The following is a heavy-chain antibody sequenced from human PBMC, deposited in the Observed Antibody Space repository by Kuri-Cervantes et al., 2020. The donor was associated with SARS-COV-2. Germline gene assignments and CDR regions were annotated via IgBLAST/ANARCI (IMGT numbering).Heavy chain of an antibody. Sequence: ETLSLTCTVSGGSISSTYYWGWVRQPPGKGLEWVANIKQDGSEKYYVDSVKGRFTISRDNAKNSLYLQMNSLRAEDTAVYYCARGGGRYSYYFYWGQGTLVTVSS. CDR2: IKQDGSEK. J-gene: IGHJ4*02. CDR1: GGSISSTYY. V-gene: IGHV3-7*01. D-gene: IGHD5-18*01. CDR3: ARGGGRYSYYFY.